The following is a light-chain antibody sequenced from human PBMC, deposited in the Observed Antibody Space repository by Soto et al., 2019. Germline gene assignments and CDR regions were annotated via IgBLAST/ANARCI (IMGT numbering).Light chain of an antibody. V-gene: IGKV3-20*01. Sequence: EIVMTQSPATLSVSPGERATLSCRASESVTSSKLAWYQQKPGQPPRLLIYGVSSRATGIPDRFSGSGSGTDFTLTISRLEPEDFAVYYCQQYDSSPRTFGQGTKVDIK. J-gene: IGKJ1*01. CDR1: ESVTSSK. CDR2: GVS. CDR3: QQYDSSPRT.